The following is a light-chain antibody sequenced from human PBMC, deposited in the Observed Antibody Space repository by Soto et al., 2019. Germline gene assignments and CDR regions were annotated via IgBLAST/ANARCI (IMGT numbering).Light chain of an antibody. Sequence: EIGLTQSPGTLSLSPGERATRSCRDSQSVVNNSLAWYQQKPVQATRLLIYGSSIRATGNPDRFNGSGSGTDFTFTISRLQPEDFAIYLCQQYASTPAIFGQGTNLEIK. CDR2: GSS. CDR3: QQYASTPAI. J-gene: IGKJ2*01. CDR1: QSVVNNS. V-gene: IGKV3-20*01.